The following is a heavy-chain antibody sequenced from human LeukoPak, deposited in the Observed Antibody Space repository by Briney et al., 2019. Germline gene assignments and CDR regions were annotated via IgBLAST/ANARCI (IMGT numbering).Heavy chain of an antibody. CDR1: GLIFSNYA. D-gene: IGHD2-15*01. CDR2: ITSGFTP. J-gene: IGHJ4*02. Sequence: GGSLRLFCAACGLIFSNYAMSWVREAPGEGREWVSGITSGFTPHYADSVKGRFTISRDNSKNTFHLQMNSLRAEDTAVYYCAKDYSDLRVADVFFEYWGQGTLVTVSS. V-gene: IGHV3-23*01. CDR3: AKDYSDLRVADVFFEY.